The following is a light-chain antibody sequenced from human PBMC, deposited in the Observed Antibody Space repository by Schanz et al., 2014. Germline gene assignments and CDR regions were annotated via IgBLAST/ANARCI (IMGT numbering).Light chain of an antibody. CDR2: GAS. CDR1: QSVSSSY. V-gene: IGKV3D-20*02. J-gene: IGKJ4*01. Sequence: EIVMTQSPATLSLSPGERVTLSCGASQSVSSSYLAWHQQKPGQAPRLLISGASSRATGIPDRFSGTGSGTDFTLTISRLEPEDFAIYYCQQRNNWPPLTFGGGTKVEIK. CDR3: QQRNNWPPLT.